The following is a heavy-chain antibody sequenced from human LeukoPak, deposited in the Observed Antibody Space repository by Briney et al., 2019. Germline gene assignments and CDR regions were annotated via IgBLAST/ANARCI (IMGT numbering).Heavy chain of an antibody. CDR3: AKSYYDSSGYSPLTDY. V-gene: IGHV3-23*01. CDR2: ISGSGGST. Sequence: GGSLRLSCAASGFTFSSYAMSWVLQAPGKGLEWVSAISGSGGSTYYADSVKGRFTISRDNSKNTLYLQMNSLRAEDTAVYYCAKSYYDSSGYSPLTDYWGQGTLVTVSS. J-gene: IGHJ4*02. CDR1: GFTFSSYA. D-gene: IGHD3-22*01.